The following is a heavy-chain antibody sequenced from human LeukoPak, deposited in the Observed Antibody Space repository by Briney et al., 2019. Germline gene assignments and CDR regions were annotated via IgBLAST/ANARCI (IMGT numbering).Heavy chain of an antibody. CDR2: ISSSSSTI. V-gene: IGHV3-48*01. Sequence: GGSLRLSCAASGFTFSSYSMNWVRQAPGKGLEWVSYISSSSSTIYYADSVKGRFTISRDNAKNSLYLRMNSLRAEDTAVYYCARGGNRADYWGQGTLVTVSS. CDR1: GFTFSSYS. D-gene: IGHD2/OR15-2a*01. CDR3: ARGGNRADY. J-gene: IGHJ4*02.